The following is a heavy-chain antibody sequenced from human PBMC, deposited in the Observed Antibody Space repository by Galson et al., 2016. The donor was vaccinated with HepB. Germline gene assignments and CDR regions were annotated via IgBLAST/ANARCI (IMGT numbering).Heavy chain of an antibody. CDR2: SSYDGTKE. V-gene: IGHV3-30*18. D-gene: IGHD3-9*01. Sequence: SLRLSCAASGFTFSACAMHWLRQPPGKGLEWVTVSSYDGTKEYYADSVKGRFTISRDNSNNTLYLQMNSLRAEDTAVYFCAKGSILTGYFASFWGQGTLVPVSS. CDR1: GFTFSACA. CDR3: AKGSILTGYFASF. J-gene: IGHJ4*02.